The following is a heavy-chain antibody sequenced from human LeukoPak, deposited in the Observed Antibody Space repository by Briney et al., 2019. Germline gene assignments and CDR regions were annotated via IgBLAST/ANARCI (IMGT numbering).Heavy chain of an antibody. V-gene: IGHV5-51*01. CDR2: IYPGDSDT. CDR3: ARLHGSGSYYREYYFDY. J-gene: IGHJ4*02. D-gene: IGHD3-10*01. Sequence: GESLKISCKGSGYIFTSYYIGWVRQMPGKGLEWMGIIYPGDSDTRYSPSFQGQVTISADKSISTAYLQWSSLKASDTAMYHCARLHGSGSYYREYYFDYWGQGTLVTVSS. CDR1: GYIFTSYY.